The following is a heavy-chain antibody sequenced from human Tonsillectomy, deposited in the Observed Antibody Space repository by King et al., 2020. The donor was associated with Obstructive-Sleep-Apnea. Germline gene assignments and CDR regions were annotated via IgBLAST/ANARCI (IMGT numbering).Heavy chain of an antibody. V-gene: IGHV3-30*18. CDR2: ISYDGSNK. Sequence: VQLVESGGGVVQPGRSLRLSCAASGFAFTSYGMHLVRQAPGKGLGWGAVISYDGSNKYYADSVKGRFTISRDNSKNTLSLHMNSLRLEDTAVYYCAKDRGFGEKPTLFDYWGQGTLVTVSS. CDR3: AKDRGFGEKPTLFDY. D-gene: IGHD3-10*01. CDR1: GFAFTSYG. J-gene: IGHJ4*02.